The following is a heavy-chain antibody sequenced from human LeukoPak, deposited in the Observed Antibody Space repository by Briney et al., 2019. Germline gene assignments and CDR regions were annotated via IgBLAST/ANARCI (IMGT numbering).Heavy chain of an antibody. CDR1: GFTFSSYA. D-gene: IGHD2-2*02. CDR2: ISGSGGST. J-gene: IGHJ4*02. V-gene: IGHV3-23*01. Sequence: GGSLRLSCAASGFTFSSYAMDWVRQAPGKGLEWVSAISGSGGSTLYAGSVKGRFTISRDNSKDTLYLQMNSLRAENTAVYYCAKEGCTSAACYTNYWGQGILVTVSS. CDR3: AKEGCTSAACYTNY.